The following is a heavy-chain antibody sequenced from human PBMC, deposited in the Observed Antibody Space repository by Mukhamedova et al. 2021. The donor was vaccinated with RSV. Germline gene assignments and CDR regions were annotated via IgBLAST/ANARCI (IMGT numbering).Heavy chain of an antibody. D-gene: IGHD4-17*01. V-gene: IGHV1-3*01. CDR3: ARPHDYGDYGGYFDY. J-gene: IGHJ4*02. Sequence: HGRVTITRDTSASTAYMELSSLRSEDTAVYYCARPHDYGDYGGYFDYWGQGTLVTGSS.